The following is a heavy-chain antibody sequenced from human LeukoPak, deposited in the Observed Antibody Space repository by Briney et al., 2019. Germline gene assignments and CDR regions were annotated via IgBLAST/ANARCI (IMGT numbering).Heavy chain of an antibody. CDR2: INWNGGST. CDR1: GFTFDDYG. Sequence: GGSLILSCAASGFTFDDYGMSWVRQAPGKGLEWVSGINWNGGSTGYADSVKGRFTISRDNAKNSLYLQMNSLRAEDTALYYCARGKSDYYYYMDVWGKGTTVTVSS. CDR3: ARGKSDYYYYMDV. V-gene: IGHV3-20*04. J-gene: IGHJ6*03.